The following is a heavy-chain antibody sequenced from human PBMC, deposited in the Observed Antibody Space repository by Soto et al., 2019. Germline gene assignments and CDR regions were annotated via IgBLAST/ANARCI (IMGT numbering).Heavy chain of an antibody. CDR3: ARVGSSSSFDY. CDR2: INHSGST. D-gene: IGHD6-6*01. J-gene: IGHJ4*02. V-gene: IGHV4-34*01. Sequence: SETLSLTCAVYGGSFSGYYWSWIRQPPGKGLEWIGEINHSGSTNYNPSLKSRVTIPVDTSKNQFSLKLSSVTAADTAVYYCARVGSSSSFDYWGQGTLVTVSS. CDR1: GGSFSGYY.